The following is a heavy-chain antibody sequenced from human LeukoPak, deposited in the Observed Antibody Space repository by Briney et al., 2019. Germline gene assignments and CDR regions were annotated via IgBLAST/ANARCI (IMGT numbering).Heavy chain of an antibody. V-gene: IGHV3-23*01. J-gene: IGHJ4*02. CDR3: ARDLTYSSSWCELLDY. CDR1: GFTFSSYA. Sequence: PGGSLRLSCAASGFTFSSYAMSWVRQAPGQGLEWFSAISGSGGSTYYADSVKGRFTISRDNSKNTLYLQVNSLRAEDTAVYYCARDLTYSSSWCELLDYWGQGTLVTVSS. CDR2: ISGSGGST. D-gene: IGHD6-13*01.